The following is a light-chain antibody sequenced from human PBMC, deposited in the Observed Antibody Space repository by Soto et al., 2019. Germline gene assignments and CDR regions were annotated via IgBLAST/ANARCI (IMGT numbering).Light chain of an antibody. CDR3: QQLNSYPLT. J-gene: IGKJ4*01. CDR1: QGISGY. Sequence: IRLTQSPSSLSASVGDRVTITCRASQGISGYLAWYQQKPGKAPKLVIDIGSTLQSGVPSRFSVSGSGTDFTLTISSLQPEDLATYYCQQLNSYPLTFGGGTKVDIK. CDR2: IGS. V-gene: IGKV1-9*01.